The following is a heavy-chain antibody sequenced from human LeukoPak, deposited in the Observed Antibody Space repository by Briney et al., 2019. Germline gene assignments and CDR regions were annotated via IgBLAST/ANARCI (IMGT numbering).Heavy chain of an antibody. J-gene: IGHJ4*02. D-gene: IGHD1-14*01. CDR2: ISSSGSTI. V-gene: IGHV3-48*03. CDR1: GFTFSSYE. Sequence: GGSLRLSCAASGFTFSSYEMNWVRQAPGKGLEWVSYISSSGSTIYYADSVKGRFTISRDNAKNSLYLQMNSLRAEDTAVYYCARDLGGIRNHIFDYWGQGTLVTVSS. CDR3: ARDLGGIRNHIFDY.